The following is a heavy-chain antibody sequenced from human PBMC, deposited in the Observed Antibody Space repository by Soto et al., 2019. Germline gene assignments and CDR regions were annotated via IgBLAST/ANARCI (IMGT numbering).Heavy chain of an antibody. Sequence: LRLSCAASGFTFSSYEMNLFLHAPWKGLEWVSYISSSGSTIYYADSVKGRFTISRDNAKNSLYLQMNSLRAEDTAVYYCARDHKGGYYYYGMDVWGQGTTVTVSS. V-gene: IGHV3-48*03. J-gene: IGHJ6*02. CDR1: GFTFSSYE. CDR2: ISSSGSTI. CDR3: ARDHKGGYYYYGMDV.